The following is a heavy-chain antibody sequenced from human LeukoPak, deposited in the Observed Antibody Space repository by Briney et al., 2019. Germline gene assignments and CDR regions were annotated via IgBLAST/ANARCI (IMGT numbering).Heavy chain of an antibody. Sequence: SETLSLTCTVSGGSISSHYWSWIRQPPGKGLEWIGYIYYSGSTNYNPSLKSRVTISVDTSKNQFSLKLSSVTAADTAVYYCATVLQFSRDPWFWFDPWGQGTLVTVSS. CDR1: GGSISSHY. CDR3: ATVLQFSRDPWFWFDP. J-gene: IGHJ5*02. V-gene: IGHV4-59*11. D-gene: IGHD6-6*01. CDR2: IYYSGST.